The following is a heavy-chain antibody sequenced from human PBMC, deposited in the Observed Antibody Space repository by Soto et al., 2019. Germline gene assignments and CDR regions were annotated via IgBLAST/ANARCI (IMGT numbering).Heavy chain of an antibody. Sequence: PGGSLRLSCAASGFTFSSYEMNWVRQAPGKGLEWVSYISSSGSTIYYADSVKGRFTISRDNAKNSLYLQMNSLRAEDTAVYYCAREEVSSQLYYYYYGMDVWGQGATVTVSS. CDR1: GFTFSSYE. CDR2: ISSSGSTI. V-gene: IGHV3-48*03. D-gene: IGHD2-2*01. J-gene: IGHJ6*02. CDR3: AREEVSSQLYYYYYGMDV.